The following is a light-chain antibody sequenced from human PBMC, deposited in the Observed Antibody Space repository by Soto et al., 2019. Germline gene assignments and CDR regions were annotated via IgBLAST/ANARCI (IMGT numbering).Light chain of an antibody. CDR2: EVT. V-gene: IGLV2-14*01. Sequence: QSVLTQPASVSGSPGQSITISCTGTSSDVGGYNSVSWYQQHPGKAPTLVIYEVTNRPSGISNRFSGSKSGNTASLTISGLQAEDEADYYCSSYTSSSTRVFGTGTKVTVL. CDR1: SSDVGGYNS. J-gene: IGLJ1*01. CDR3: SSYTSSSTRV.